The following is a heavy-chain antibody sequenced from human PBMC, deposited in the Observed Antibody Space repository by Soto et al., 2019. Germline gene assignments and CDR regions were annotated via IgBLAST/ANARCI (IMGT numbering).Heavy chain of an antibody. CDR2: SSNSGSFT. CDR1: GFTFSDHY. Sequence: PGGSLRLSCAASGFTFSDHYMSWIRQAPGKGLEWIGYSSNSGSFTRYADSVKGRFSISGDNAKNSLYLQINSLRGDDTAVYYCVRSGDNYNLLDYWGQGTPVTVSS. CDR3: VRSGDNYNLLDY. D-gene: IGHD1-1*01. J-gene: IGHJ4*02. V-gene: IGHV3-11*06.